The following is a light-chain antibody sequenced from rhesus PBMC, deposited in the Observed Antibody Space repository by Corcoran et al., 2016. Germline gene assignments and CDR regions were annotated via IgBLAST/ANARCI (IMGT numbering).Light chain of an antibody. CDR2: EAS. CDR1: QGITNA. Sequence: DIQMTQSPSSLSASVGDRVTITCRASQGITNALAWYQQKPGETPKLLIYEASSLQSGIPSRFSGSGSGTDFTLTISSLQSEDFATYYCQHYYNTPYSFGQGTKVEIK. J-gene: IGKJ2*01. V-gene: IGKV1-21*01. CDR3: QHYYNTPYS.